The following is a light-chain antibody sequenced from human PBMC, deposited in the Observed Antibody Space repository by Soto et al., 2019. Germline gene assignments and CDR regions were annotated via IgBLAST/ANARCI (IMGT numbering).Light chain of an antibody. J-gene: IGLJ2*01. Sequence: QSVLTQPPSVSGAPGQRVTISCTGSSSNIGAGYDVHWYQQRPGTAPKLLIFGNNNRPSGVPDRFSGSKSGTSASLAITGLQAEDEATYYCSSYTTSSTLLIFGGGTKLTVL. CDR2: GNN. CDR1: SSNIGAGYD. V-gene: IGLV1-40*01. CDR3: SSYTTSSTLLI.